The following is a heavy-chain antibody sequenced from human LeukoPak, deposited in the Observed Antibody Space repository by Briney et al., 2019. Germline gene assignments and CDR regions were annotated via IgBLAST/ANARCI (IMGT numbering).Heavy chain of an antibody. CDR2: ISAYNGNT. CDR1: GYTFTSFG. V-gene: IGHV1-18*01. D-gene: IGHD1-26*01. J-gene: IGHJ6*03. CDR3: ARDSGSFYYYYMDV. Sequence: ASVKVSCKTSGYTFTSFGISWVRQAPGQGLEWMGWISAYNGNTKYAQKPQGRVTITTDESTSTAYMELSSLRSEDTAVYYCARDSGSFYYYYMDVWGKGTTVTVSS.